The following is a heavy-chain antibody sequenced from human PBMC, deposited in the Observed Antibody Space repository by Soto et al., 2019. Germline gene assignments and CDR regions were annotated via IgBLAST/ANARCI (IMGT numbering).Heavy chain of an antibody. CDR3: ARVGAYCTGVSCFDY. Sequence: QVQLVQSGAEVKKPGASVMVSCKASGYTFTSYGVSWVRQAPGQGLEWMGWISAYNGNADYAQKHQGRVTMTTDTSMRTAHMELRSLSSDDTAVYYCARVGAYCTGVSCFDYWGQGTLLTVSS. CDR1: GYTFTSYG. J-gene: IGHJ4*02. CDR2: ISAYNGNA. D-gene: IGHD2-15*01. V-gene: IGHV1-18*01.